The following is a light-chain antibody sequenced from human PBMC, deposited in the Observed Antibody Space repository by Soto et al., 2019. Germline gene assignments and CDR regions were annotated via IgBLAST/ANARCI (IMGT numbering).Light chain of an antibody. Sequence: QSALTQPASVSGSPGQSITFSCTGTSSDVGSYILVSWYQQHPGKVPKLIIYEGSKRPSGISNRFSGSTSGNTASLTISGRHAEDEADYYCFSYVTSSPNWVFGVGTKLTVL. CDR1: SSDVGSYIL. V-gene: IGLV2-23*01. CDR2: EGS. CDR3: FSYVTSSPNWV. J-gene: IGLJ3*02.